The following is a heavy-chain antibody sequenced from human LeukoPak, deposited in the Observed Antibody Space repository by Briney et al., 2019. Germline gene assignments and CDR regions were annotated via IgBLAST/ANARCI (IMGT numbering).Heavy chain of an antibody. CDR2: ISGSSSII. CDR3: ATSRTFDY. Sequence: GGSLRLSCAASGLTFSSYRMNWVRQAPGKGLEWVAYISGSSSIIYYADSVKGRFTISRDNAKNSLYLQMNSLRVEDTAIYYCATSRTFDYWGQGTLVTVSS. J-gene: IGHJ4*02. V-gene: IGHV3-48*01. CDR1: GLTFSSYR.